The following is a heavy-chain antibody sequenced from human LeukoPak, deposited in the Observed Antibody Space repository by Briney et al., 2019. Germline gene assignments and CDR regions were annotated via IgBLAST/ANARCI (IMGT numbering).Heavy chain of an antibody. Sequence: PGGSLRLSCAASGFTFSSYAMHWVRQAPGKGLEWVAVISYDGSNKHYADSVKGRFTISRDNSKNTLYLQMNSLRAEDTAVYYCATEEIWDHRFDYWGQGTLVTVSS. CDR1: GFTFSSYA. V-gene: IGHV3-30*04. J-gene: IGHJ4*02. D-gene: IGHD3-16*01. CDR3: ATEEIWDHRFDY. CDR2: ISYDGSNK.